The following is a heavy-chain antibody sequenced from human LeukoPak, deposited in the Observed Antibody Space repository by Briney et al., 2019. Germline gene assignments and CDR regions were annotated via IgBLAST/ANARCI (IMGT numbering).Heavy chain of an antibody. D-gene: IGHD6-13*01. J-gene: IGHJ4*02. Sequence: GGSLRLSCAASGFTSSSYAMHWVRQAPGKGLEYVSAISSNGGSTYYANSVKGRFTISRDNSKNTLYLQMGSLRAEDMAVYYCARDGVAAAGTIDYWGQGTLVTVSS. CDR1: GFTSSSYA. V-gene: IGHV3-64*01. CDR2: ISSNGGST. CDR3: ARDGVAAAGTIDY.